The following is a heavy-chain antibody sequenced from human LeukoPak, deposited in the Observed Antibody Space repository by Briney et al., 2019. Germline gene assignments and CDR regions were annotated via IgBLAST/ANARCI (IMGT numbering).Heavy chain of an antibody. D-gene: IGHD5-24*01. J-gene: IGHJ5*02. CDR1: GGSIRSYY. CDR2: FYYSGST. V-gene: IGHV4-59*08. Sequence: SETLSLTCTVSGGSIRSYYWSWIRQPPGKGLEWIGFFYYSGSTNYKPSLKSRVTMSIDTSKNHFSLKLSSVTAADTAVYYCARRLKGAGNMRDPWFDPWGQGTLVTVSS. CDR3: ARRLKGAGNMRDPWFDP.